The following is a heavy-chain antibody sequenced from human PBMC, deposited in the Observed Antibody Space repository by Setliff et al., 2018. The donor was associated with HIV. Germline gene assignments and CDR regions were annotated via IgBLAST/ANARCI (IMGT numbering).Heavy chain of an antibody. CDR1: GGPSTDHY. CDR2: IHHTGYI. D-gene: IGHD4-4*01. J-gene: IGHJ4*02. V-gene: IGHV4-34*01. CDR3: AAFFVTPMTTQDF. Sequence: SETLSLTCAVYGGPSTDHYWNWIRQSPGMGLEWIAEIHHTGYINYNPSLRSRVSVSRDMSSNQFSLRLSSVTAADAAVYYCAAFFVTPMTTQDFWGQGTRGTVS.